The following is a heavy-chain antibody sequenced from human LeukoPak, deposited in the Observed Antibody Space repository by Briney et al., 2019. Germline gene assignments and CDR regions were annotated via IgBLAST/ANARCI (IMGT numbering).Heavy chain of an antibody. CDR3: ARAGGSYWMGAKFDF. CDR2: ISGSGNAK. D-gene: IGHD1-26*01. Sequence: GGSLRLSCAASGFTFSDYYMSWIRQAPGKGLEWVTYISGSGNAKNYADSEKGRFTISRDNAKNSVFLQMDSLRVEDTAVYYCARAGGSYWMGAKFDFWGQGILVTVSS. CDR1: GFTFSDYY. V-gene: IGHV3-11*01. J-gene: IGHJ4*02.